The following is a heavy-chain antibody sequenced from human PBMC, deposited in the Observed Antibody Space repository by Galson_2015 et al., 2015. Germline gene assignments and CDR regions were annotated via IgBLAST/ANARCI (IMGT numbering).Heavy chain of an antibody. CDR3: AKDPYGSGPYYFDY. D-gene: IGHD3-10*01. V-gene: IGHV3-30*18. CDR2: ISYDGSNK. CDR1: GFTFSSYG. J-gene: IGHJ4*02. Sequence: SLRLSCAASGFTFSSYGMHWVRQAPGKGLEWVAVISYDGSNKYYADSVKGRFTISRDNSKNTLYLQMNSLRAEDTAVYYCAKDPYGSGPYYFDYWGQGTLVTVSS.